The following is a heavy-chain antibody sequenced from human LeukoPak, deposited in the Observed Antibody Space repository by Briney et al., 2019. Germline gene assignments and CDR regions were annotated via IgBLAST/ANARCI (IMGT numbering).Heavy chain of an antibody. Sequence: GGSLRLSCAASGFTFSSYAMTWVRQAPGKGLEWVSVIGGRGGTTYYADSVKGRFTISRDNSKNTLFLQMNSLRVEDTAIYYCAKYDTSAYALDYWGQGTLVTVSS. CDR3: AKYDTSAYALDY. V-gene: IGHV3-23*01. CDR1: GFTFSSYA. CDR2: IGGRGGTT. D-gene: IGHD3-22*01. J-gene: IGHJ4*02.